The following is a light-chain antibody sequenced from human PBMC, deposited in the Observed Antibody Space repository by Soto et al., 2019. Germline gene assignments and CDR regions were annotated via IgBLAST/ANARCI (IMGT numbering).Light chain of an antibody. CDR1: QGVSTY. CDR2: DAS. Sequence: EIVLTQSPATLSLSPGERATLSCRASQGVSTYLAWYQQKPGQAPRLLSYDASTRATGIPARFSGSGSGTDFTLTISSLEPEDFAVYYCQQRSNWPPLTFGGGTKVEIK. V-gene: IGKV3-11*01. CDR3: QQRSNWPPLT. J-gene: IGKJ4*01.